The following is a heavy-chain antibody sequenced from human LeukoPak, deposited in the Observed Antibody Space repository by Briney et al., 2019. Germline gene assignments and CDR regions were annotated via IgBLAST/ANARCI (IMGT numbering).Heavy chain of an antibody. CDR1: GGTFSSYA. CDR3: NAPIAAAGGFDY. V-gene: IGHV1-69*05. Sequence: SVKVSCKASGGTFSSYAISWVRQAPGQGLEWMGRIIPIFGTANYAQKFQGRVTITTDESTSTAYMELSSLRSEDTAVYYCNAPIAAAGGFDYWGQGTLVTVSS. CDR2: IIPIFGTA. J-gene: IGHJ4*02. D-gene: IGHD6-13*01.